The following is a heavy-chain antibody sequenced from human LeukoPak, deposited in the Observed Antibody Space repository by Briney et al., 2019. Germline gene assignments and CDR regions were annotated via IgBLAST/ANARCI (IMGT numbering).Heavy chain of an antibody. CDR3: ARDQEGFDY. V-gene: IGHV1-46*01. J-gene: IGHJ4*02. CDR1: GYTFTSNY. Sequence: ASVKVSCKASGYTFTSNYIHWVRQAPGQGLEWMGMIYPRDGSTSYAQRFQGRVAVTRDTSTSTVHMELSGLRSEDTAVYYCARDQEGFDYWGQGTLVTVSS. CDR2: IYPRDGST.